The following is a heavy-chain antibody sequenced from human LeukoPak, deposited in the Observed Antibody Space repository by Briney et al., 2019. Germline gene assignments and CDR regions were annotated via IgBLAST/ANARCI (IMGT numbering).Heavy chain of an antibody. J-gene: IGHJ4*02. CDR1: GGSISSYY. CDR2: IYYSGST. CDR3: ASYHPNWNYAFDY. Sequence: SETLSLTCTVSGGSISSYYWSWIRPPPGKGLEWIGYIYYSGSTNYNPSLKSRVTISVDTSKNQFSLKLSSVTAADTAVYYCASYHPNWNYAFDYWGQGTLVTVSS. V-gene: IGHV4-59*01. D-gene: IGHD1-7*01.